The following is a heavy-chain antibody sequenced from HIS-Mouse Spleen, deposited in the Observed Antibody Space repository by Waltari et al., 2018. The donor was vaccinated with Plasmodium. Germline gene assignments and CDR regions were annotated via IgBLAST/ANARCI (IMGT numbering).Heavy chain of an antibody. Sequence: QVQLQQSGPGLVKPSQTLSLTCAISGDSVPSNSPSWNWIRQSPSRGLEWLGRTYYRSKWYNDYAVSVKSRITINPDTSKNQFSLQLNSVTPEDTAVYYCARSPLNWDDAFDIWGQGTMVTVSS. J-gene: IGHJ3*02. CDR1: GDSVPSNSPS. V-gene: IGHV6-1*01. CDR3: ARSPLNWDDAFDI. D-gene: IGHD7-27*01. CDR2: TYYRSKWYN.